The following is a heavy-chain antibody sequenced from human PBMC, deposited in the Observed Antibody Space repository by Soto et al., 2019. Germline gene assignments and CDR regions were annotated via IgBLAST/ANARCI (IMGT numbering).Heavy chain of an antibody. J-gene: IGHJ4*02. V-gene: IGHV3-53*01. CDR2: IYSSGST. D-gene: IGHD5-18*01. CDR3: AGGPSRGYSYGYGVY. Sequence: LRLSCAASGFTVSGNYMSWVRQAPGKGLEWVSVIYSSGSTYYADSVKGRFTISRDNSKNTVYLQMNSLRAEDTAVYYCAGGPSRGYSYGYGVYWGQGTLVTVSS. CDR1: GFTVSGNY.